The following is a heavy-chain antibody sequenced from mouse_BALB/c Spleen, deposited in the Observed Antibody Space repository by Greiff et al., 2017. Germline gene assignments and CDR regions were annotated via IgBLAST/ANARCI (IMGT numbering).Heavy chain of an antibody. D-gene: IGHD2-4*01. Sequence: VQLQQSGAELVRPGVSVKISCKGSGYTFTDYAMHWVKQSHAKSLEWIGVISTYYGDASYNQKFKGKATMTVDKSSSTAYMELARLTSEDSAIYYCAMIYYDYDGFAYWGQGTLVTVSA. CDR2: ISTYYGDA. J-gene: IGHJ3*01. CDR3: AMIYYDYDGFAY. CDR1: GYTFTDYA. V-gene: IGHV1S137*01.